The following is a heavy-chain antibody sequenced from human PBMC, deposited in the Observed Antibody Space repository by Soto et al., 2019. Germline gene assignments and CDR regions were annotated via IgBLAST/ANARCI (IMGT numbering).Heavy chain of an antibody. CDR1: GSTFPNYP. CDR3: VRGGYSSSWARLAP. CDR2: ISHDGVNK. J-gene: IGHJ5*02. V-gene: IGHV3-30-3*01. Sequence: VQLVESGGGVIHPGKSLRLSCAASGSTFPNYPMHWVRQTPDNGLEWVAVISHDGVNKNSADSVKGRFTISRDNSRNTLYLQMDSLRVEDTAMYYCVRGGYSSSWARLAPWGQGTLVTVSS. D-gene: IGHD6-13*01.